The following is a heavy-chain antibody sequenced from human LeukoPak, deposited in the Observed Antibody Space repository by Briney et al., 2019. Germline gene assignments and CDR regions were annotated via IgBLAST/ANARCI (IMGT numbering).Heavy chain of an antibody. CDR1: GFTLSTYW. CDR3: ARFGELLHFYFDY. J-gene: IGHJ4*02. Sequence: GGSLRLSCVASGFTLSTYWMSWVRQAPGKGLEWVANIKQDGSEKYYVDSVKGRFTISRDNAKNSLYLQMNSLRAEDTAVYYCARFGELLHFYFDYWGQGTLVTVSS. V-gene: IGHV3-7*01. D-gene: IGHD3-10*01. CDR2: IKQDGSEK.